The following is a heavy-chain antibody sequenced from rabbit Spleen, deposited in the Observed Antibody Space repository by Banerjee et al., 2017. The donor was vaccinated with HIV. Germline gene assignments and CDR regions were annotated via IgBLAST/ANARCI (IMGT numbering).Heavy chain of an antibody. Sequence: QSLEESGGDLVKPGASLTLTCTASGFSFSSGYDMCWVRQAPGKGLEWIACIYVGNRGSTWYASWAKGRFTISKTSSTTVTLQMTSLTAADTATYFCARGSTAYDYADLWGPGTLVTVS. CDR1: GFSFSSGYD. V-gene: IGHV1S40*01. CDR3: ARGSTAYDYADL. J-gene: IGHJ4*01. CDR2: IYVGNRGST. D-gene: IGHD6-1*01.